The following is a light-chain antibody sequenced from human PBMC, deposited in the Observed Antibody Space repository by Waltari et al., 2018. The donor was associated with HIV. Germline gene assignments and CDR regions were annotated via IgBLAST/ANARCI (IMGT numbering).Light chain of an antibody. CDR1: SSNIAGPS. CDR3: GTWDSSRSAV. V-gene: IGLV1-51*01. CDR2: DNN. Sequence: QSVLTQPPSVHAAPGQTVTISCSGSSSNIAGPSVSWYQQLPGAAPKRLLYDNNKRPSGIPDRFSGAKSGTSATVGITGLQTGDEADYYCGTWDSSRSAVFGGGTKLTVL. J-gene: IGLJ3*02.